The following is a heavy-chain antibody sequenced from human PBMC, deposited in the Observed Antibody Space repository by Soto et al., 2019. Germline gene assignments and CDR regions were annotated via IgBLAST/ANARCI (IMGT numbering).Heavy chain of an antibody. Sequence: SVKVSCKASGYTFTSYDINWVRQATGQGLEWMGWMNPNSGNTGYAQKFQGRVTMTRNTSISTAYMELSSLRSEDTAVYYCAVYYVFGGVYLGYYYYGMDVWGQGTTVTVSS. CDR1: GYTFTSYD. CDR2: MNPNSGNT. J-gene: IGHJ6*02. CDR3: AVYYVFGGVYLGYYYYGMDV. D-gene: IGHD3-3*01. V-gene: IGHV1-8*01.